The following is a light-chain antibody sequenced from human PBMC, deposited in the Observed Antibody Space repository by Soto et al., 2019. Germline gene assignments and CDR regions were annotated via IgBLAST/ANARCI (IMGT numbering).Light chain of an antibody. CDR1: QIVTNNY. Sequence: DIVLTQSPGTLSFSPGDRATLSCRASQIVTNNYLAWYQHRPGQAPRLPIYGASSSTDGIPDRFPGRGSGTDITRTIKRVDTEDFAVYYCPKYATSPYTFGRGVWLDI. CDR2: GAS. CDR3: PKYATSPYT. V-gene: IGKV3-20*01. J-gene: IGKJ2*01.